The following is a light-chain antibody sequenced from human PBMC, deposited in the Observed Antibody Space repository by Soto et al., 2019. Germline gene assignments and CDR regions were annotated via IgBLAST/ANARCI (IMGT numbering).Light chain of an antibody. CDR3: QQSNSNPRA. J-gene: IGKJ1*01. Sequence: DIQMTQCPFNMTGSVGDRVTITCRASQTISSWLAWYQQKPGKAPKLLIYKASTLKSGVPSRFSGSGSGTEFTLTISSLQPEDFATYYCQQSNSNPRAFGQGTKVDIK. CDR2: KAS. CDR1: QTISSW. V-gene: IGKV1-5*03.